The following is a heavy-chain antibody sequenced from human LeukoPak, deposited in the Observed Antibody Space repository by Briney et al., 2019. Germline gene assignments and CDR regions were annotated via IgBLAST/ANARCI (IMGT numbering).Heavy chain of an antibody. J-gene: IGHJ3*02. CDR1: GGSISSSSYY. V-gene: IGHV4-39*01. D-gene: IGHD2-2*01. CDR3: ARLACSSTSCWGYDAFDI. CDR2: IYYSGST. Sequence: SETLSLTCTVSGGSISSSSYYWGWIRQPPGKGLEWIGSIYYSGSTYYNPSLNSRVTISVDTSKNQFSLKLSSLTAADTAVYYCARLACSSTSCWGYDAFDIWGQGTMVTVSS.